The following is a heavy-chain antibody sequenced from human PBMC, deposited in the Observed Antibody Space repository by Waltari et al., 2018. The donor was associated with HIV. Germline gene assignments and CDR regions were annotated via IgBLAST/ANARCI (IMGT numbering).Heavy chain of an antibody. D-gene: IGHD5-18*01. CDR2: ISWDGGST. CDR3: AKTPRGYSYENYFDY. Sequence: EVQLVESGGVVVQPGGSLRLSCAASGFTFDDYTMHWVRQAPGKGLEWVSLISWDGGSTYYADSVKGRFTISRDNSKNSLYLQMNSLRTEDTALYYCAKTPRGYSYENYFDYWGQGTLVTVSS. V-gene: IGHV3-43*01. J-gene: IGHJ4*02. CDR1: GFTFDDYT.